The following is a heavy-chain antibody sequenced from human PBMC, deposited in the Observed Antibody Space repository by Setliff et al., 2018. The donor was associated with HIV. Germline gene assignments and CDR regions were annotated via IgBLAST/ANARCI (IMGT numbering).Heavy chain of an antibody. Sequence: SETLSLTCTVSGASISTHDWAWIRQSPGKGLEWVGNFFQSGNTNYNPSLKSRVTISVDTSNHQFSLRLSSVTAADTAVYYCATGITMAPDYWGQGSLVTVSS. D-gene: IGHD6-19*01. J-gene: IGHJ4*02. CDR3: ATGITMAPDY. CDR1: GASISTHD. V-gene: IGHV4-59*11. CDR2: FFQSGNT.